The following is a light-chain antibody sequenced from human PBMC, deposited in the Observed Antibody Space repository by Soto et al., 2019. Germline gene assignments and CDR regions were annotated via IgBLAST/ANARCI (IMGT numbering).Light chain of an antibody. V-gene: IGLV3-1*01. CDR3: QAWDSRGV. CDR2: QDS. CDR1: KLGDKY. Sequence: SYELTQPPSVSVSPGQTASITCSGDKLGDKYACWYQQKPGQSPVLVIYQDSNRPSGIPERFSGSNSGNTATLTISGTQAMDEADYYCQAWDSRGVFGGGTKLTVL. J-gene: IGLJ2*01.